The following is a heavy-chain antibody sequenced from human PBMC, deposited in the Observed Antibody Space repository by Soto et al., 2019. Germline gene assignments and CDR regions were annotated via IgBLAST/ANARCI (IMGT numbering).Heavy chain of an antibody. J-gene: IGHJ4*02. D-gene: IGHD2-8*02. CDR3: AGGMTAPRASCWCYCGS. CDR1: GASITGTSY. V-gene: IGHV4-4*07. Sequence: PSETLSLTCTVSGASITGTSYWSWIRQPAGKGLEWIGRFSLSGTTNNNPSLRSRVTMSADVSKNQFSLRLTSVTAADTALYYCAGGMTAPRASCWCYCGSWGRGTLITVST. CDR2: FSLSGTT.